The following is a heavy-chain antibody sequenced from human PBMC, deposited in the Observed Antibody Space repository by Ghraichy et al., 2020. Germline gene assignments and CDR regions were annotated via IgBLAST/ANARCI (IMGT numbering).Heavy chain of an antibody. CDR2: ISGSGGST. D-gene: IGHD3-22*01. CDR1: GFTFSSYA. J-gene: IGHJ1*01. V-gene: IGHV3-23*01. CDR3: AKGTVNYYDSSGYYYAGYFQH. Sequence: GGSLRLSCAASGFTFSSYAMSWVRQAPGKGLEWVSAISGSGGSTYYADSVKGRFTISRDNSKNTLYLQMNSLRAEDTAVYYCAKGTVNYYDSSGYYYAGYFQHWGQGTLVTVSS.